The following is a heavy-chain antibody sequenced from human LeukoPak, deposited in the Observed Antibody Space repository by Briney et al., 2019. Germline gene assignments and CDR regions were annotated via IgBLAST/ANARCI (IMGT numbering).Heavy chain of an antibody. CDR2: IKQDGSEK. Sequence: GGSLRLSGAGSGFTFSSYWMSWVRQAPGKGLEWVANIKQDGSEKYYVDSVKGRFTISRDNAKNSLYLQMNSLRAEDTAVYYCAKDETITVTTAFDIWGQGTMVTVSS. V-gene: IGHV3-7*03. CDR1: GFTFSSYW. CDR3: AKDETITVTTAFDI. J-gene: IGHJ3*02. D-gene: IGHD4-17*01.